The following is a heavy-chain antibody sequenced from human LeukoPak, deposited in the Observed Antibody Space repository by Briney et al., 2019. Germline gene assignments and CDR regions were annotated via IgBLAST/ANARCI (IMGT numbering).Heavy chain of an antibody. D-gene: IGHD2-15*01. CDR3: AKVRSPAYYYYGMDV. V-gene: IGHV3-9*01. CDR1: GFTFDDYA. J-gene: IGHJ6*02. Sequence: GGSLRLSCAASGFTFDDYAMHWVRQAPGKGLEWVSGISWNSGPIGYADSVKGRFTISRDNAKNSLYLQMNSLRAEDTALYYCAKVRSPAYYYYGMDVWGQGTTVTVSS. CDR2: ISWNSGPI.